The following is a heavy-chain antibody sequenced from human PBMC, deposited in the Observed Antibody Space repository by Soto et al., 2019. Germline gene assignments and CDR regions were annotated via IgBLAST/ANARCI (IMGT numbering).Heavy chain of an antibody. CDR1: GDAFTTYG. V-gene: IGHV1-18*01. CDR2: ISADNGNT. Sequence: QVHLVQSGAAVKNPGASVKVSSKGSGDAFTTYGITWVRQAHGQGLERMGWISADNGNTNSAQKLQGRVTVTIDTSTSTAYLELRSLSSDDTDVYYCARGRYGDYWGQGALVTVSS. CDR3: ARGRYGDY. D-gene: IGHD1-1*01. J-gene: IGHJ4*02.